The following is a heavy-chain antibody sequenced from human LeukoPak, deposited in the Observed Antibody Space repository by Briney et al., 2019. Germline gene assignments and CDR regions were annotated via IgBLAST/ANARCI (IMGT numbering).Heavy chain of an antibody. Sequence: SETLSLTCTVSGGSISSSSYYWGWIRQPPGKGLEWIGSIYYSGSTYYNPSLKSRVTISVDTSKNQFSLKLSSVTAADTAVYYCARDGTIDDRYNWFDPWGQGTLVTVSS. D-gene: IGHD2-2*01. V-gene: IGHV4-39*02. J-gene: IGHJ5*02. CDR2: IYYSGST. CDR1: GGSISSSSYY. CDR3: ARDGTIDDRYNWFDP.